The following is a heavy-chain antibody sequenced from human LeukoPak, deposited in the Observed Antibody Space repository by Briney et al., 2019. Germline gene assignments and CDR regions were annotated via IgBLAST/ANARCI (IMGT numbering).Heavy chain of an antibody. V-gene: IGHV3-74*01. D-gene: IGHD3-22*01. CDR1: GFTFSDYW. Sequence: GGSLRLSCAASGFTFSDYWMHWVRQAPGKGLVWVSRINSDGSSTRYADSVKGRFTISRDNAKNTVSLQMNSLRPEDTGVYYCARAPSEIGGYYPEYFRHWGQGTLVTVSS. J-gene: IGHJ1*01. CDR3: ARAPSEIGGYYPEYFRH. CDR2: INSDGSST.